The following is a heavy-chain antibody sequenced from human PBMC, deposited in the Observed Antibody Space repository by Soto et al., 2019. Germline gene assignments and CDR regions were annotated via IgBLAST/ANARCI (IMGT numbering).Heavy chain of an antibody. CDR1: GFTFSNSW. V-gene: IGHV3-15*01. J-gene: IGHJ3*02. D-gene: IGHD7-27*01. CDR2: IKSKTSGGTT. CDR3: ATGNWGSFDI. Sequence: GGSLRLSCAASGFTFSNSWMNWVRQAPGKGPEWIGRIKSKTSGGTTDYTAPVRGRFTISRDDSKSTLYLQMNNLKTEDTGLHRCATGNWGSFDIWGQGTVVTVSS.